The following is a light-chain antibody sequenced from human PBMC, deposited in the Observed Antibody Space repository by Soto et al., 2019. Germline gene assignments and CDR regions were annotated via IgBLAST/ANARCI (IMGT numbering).Light chain of an antibody. J-gene: IGKJ5*01. CDR1: QSVSSS. V-gene: IGKV3-15*01. Sequence: EIVMTQSPATLSVSPGERATLSCRASQSVSSSLAWYQQRPGQAPRLLIYGASTGATGVPARFSGSGSGTEFTLTISSLQSEDFAVYYCQQYNNWPPITFGQGTRLEIK. CDR2: GAS. CDR3: QQYNNWPPIT.